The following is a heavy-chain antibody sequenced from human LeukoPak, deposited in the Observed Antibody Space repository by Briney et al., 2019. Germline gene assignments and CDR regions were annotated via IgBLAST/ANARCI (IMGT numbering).Heavy chain of an antibody. CDR3: ARVPNDYYYYYYMDV. J-gene: IGHJ6*03. Sequence: GGSLRLSCAASGFTFDDYGMSWVRQAPGKGLEWVSGINWNGGSTDYADSVKGRFTISRDNAKNSLYLQMNSLRAEDTAVYYCARVPNDYYYYYYMDVWGKGTTVTVSS. CDR2: INWNGGST. D-gene: IGHD4/OR15-4a*01. CDR1: GFTFDDYG. V-gene: IGHV3-20*04.